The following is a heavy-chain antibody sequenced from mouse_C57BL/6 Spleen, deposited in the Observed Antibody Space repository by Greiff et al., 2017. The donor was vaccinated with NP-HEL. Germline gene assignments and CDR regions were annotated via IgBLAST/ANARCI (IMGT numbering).Heavy chain of an antibody. V-gene: IGHV1-82*01. CDR3: ARSYSNYECDY. CDR1: GYAFSSSW. CDR2: IYPGDGDT. Sequence: QVQLQQSGPELVKPGASVKISCKASGYAFSSSWMNWVKQRPGKGLEWIGRIYPGDGDTNYNGKFKGKATLTADKSSSTAYMQLSSLTSEDSAVYFCARSYSNYECDYWGQGTTRTGSS. J-gene: IGHJ2*01. D-gene: IGHD2-5*01.